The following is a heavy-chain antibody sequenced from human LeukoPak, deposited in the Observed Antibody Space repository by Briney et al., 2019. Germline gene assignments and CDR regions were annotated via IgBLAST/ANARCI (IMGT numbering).Heavy chain of an antibody. CDR1: GFTFSNYA. J-gene: IGHJ4*02. CDR2: ISGSGVIT. Sequence: GGSLRLSCAASGFTFSNYAMSWVRQAPGKGLEWVSVISGSGVITYCADSVKGRFTISRDNSKNTLYLQMNSLRAEDTAVYYCAKEWWEPTRDDYFDYWGQGTLVTVSS. D-gene: IGHD1-26*01. CDR3: AKEWWEPTRDDYFDY. V-gene: IGHV3-23*01.